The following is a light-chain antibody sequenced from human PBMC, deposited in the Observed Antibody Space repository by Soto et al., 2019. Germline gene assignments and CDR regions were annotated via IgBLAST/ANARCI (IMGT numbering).Light chain of an antibody. Sequence: DIRMTQSPSSLSSSVGDRVTIACRASQDISTYLAWYQQKPGKVPKLLIYAASTLLSGVPSRFSGSGSGTDFTLTISSLQPEDVATYYCQKYNTAPLTCGQGTKVEIK. CDR3: QKYNTAPLT. J-gene: IGKJ1*01. V-gene: IGKV1-27*01. CDR2: AAS. CDR1: QDISTY.